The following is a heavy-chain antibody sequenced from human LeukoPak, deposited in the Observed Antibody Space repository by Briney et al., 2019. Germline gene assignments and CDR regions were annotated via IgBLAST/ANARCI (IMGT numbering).Heavy chain of an antibody. V-gene: IGHV4-59*12. CDR3: AREGDYDILTGYYFIDS. D-gene: IGHD3-9*01. J-gene: IGHJ4*02. Sequence: SETLSLTCTISGDSISSYYWSWIRQPPGKGLEWIAYIYYSGSTKYNPSLKSRVTVSVDTSKNHFSLKLSSVTAADTAVYYCAREGDYDILTGYYFIDSWGQGTLVTVSS. CDR2: IYYSGST. CDR1: GDSISSYY.